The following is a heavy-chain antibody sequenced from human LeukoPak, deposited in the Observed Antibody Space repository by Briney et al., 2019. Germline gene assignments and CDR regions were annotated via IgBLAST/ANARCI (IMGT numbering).Heavy chain of an antibody. V-gene: IGHV1-2*02. Sequence: ASVKVSCKASGYRFTDDYMHWVRQAPGQGLEFMGWINPDSGFTNYAQKFKGRVTMTRDTSISTAYLEVRSLTSDDTAVYYCAPTAEAYTSWWKVWGQGTLVTVSS. CDR3: APTAEAYTSWWKV. CDR1: GYRFTDDY. D-gene: IGHD3-16*01. CDR2: INPDSGFT. J-gene: IGHJ4*02.